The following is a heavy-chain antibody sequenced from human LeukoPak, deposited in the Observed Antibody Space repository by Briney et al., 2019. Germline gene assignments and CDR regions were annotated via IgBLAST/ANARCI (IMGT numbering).Heavy chain of an antibody. Sequence: SVKVSCKASGYTFTNYGISWVRQAPGQGLEWMGGIIPIFGTANYAQKFQGRVTITADESTSTAYMELSSLRSEDTAVYYCARSTWYYYDSSGYENWFDPWGQGTLVTVSS. J-gene: IGHJ5*02. CDR3: ARSTWYYYDSSGYENWFDP. CDR2: IIPIFGTA. D-gene: IGHD3-22*01. CDR1: GYTFTNYG. V-gene: IGHV1-69*13.